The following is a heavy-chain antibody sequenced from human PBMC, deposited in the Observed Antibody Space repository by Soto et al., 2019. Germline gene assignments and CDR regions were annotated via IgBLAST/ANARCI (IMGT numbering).Heavy chain of an antibody. CDR3: AREARLYYDFWSGEDY. D-gene: IGHD3-3*01. Sequence: SETLSLTCTVSGGSISSGGYYWSWIRQHPGKGLEWIGYIYYSGSTYYNPSLKSRVTISVDTSKNQFSLKLSSVTAADTAVYYCAREARLYYDFWSGEDYWGQGTLVTVSS. J-gene: IGHJ4*02. CDR2: IYYSGST. CDR1: GGSISSGGYY. V-gene: IGHV4-31*03.